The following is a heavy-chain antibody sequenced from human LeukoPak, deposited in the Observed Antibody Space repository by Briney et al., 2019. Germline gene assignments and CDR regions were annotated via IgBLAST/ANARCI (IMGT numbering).Heavy chain of an antibody. Sequence: ASVKVSCKASGYTFTGYYMHWVRQAPGQGLEWMGWINPNSGGTNYAQKFQGRVTMTRDTSISTAYMELSRLRSDDTAVYYCARDTTYSSSSLDYWGQGTLVTVSS. V-gene: IGHV1-2*02. CDR3: ARDTTYSSSSLDY. J-gene: IGHJ4*02. D-gene: IGHD6-6*01. CDR1: GYTFTGYY. CDR2: INPNSGGT.